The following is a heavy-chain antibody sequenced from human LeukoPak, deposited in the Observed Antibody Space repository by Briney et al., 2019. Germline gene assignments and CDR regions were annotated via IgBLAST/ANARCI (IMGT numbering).Heavy chain of an antibody. V-gene: IGHV3-21*01. J-gene: IGHJ6*02. D-gene: IGHD2-2*01. CDR1: GFTFSYYS. CDR2: ISSSSSYI. Sequence: GGSLRLSCVASGFTFSYYSMNWVRQAPGKGLEWVSSISSSSSYIYYADSVKGRFTISRDNAKNTLYLQVNSLRAEDTAVYYCAAGRHCSSSSCYHYYYFGMDVWGQRTTVTVSS. CDR3: AAGRHCSSSSCYHYYYFGMDV.